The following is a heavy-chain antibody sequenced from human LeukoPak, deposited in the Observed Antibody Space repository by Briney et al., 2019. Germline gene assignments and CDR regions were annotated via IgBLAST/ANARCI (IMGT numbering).Heavy chain of an antibody. CDR3: ARSCSGGSCY. J-gene: IGHJ4*02. CDR1: GGSISSYY. D-gene: IGHD2-15*01. V-gene: IGHV4-59*01. CDR2: IYYSGST. Sequence: SETLSLTCTVSGGSISSYYWSWIRQPPGKGLEWVGYIYYSGSTNYNPSLKSRVTISVDTSKNQFSLKLSSVTAADTAVYYCARSCSGGSCYWGQGTLVTVSS.